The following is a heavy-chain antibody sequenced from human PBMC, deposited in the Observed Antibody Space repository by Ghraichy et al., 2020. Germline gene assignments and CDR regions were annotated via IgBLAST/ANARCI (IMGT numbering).Heavy chain of an antibody. CDR2: IYYSGST. V-gene: IGHV4-59*01. CDR3: AREGYSYGYNWFDP. J-gene: IGHJ5*02. CDR1: GGSISSYY. Sequence: SENLSLTCTVSGGSISSYYWSWIRQPPGKGLEWIGYIYYSGSTNYNPSLKSRVTISVDTSKNQFSLKLSSVTAADTAVYYCAREGYSYGYNWFDPWGQGTLVTVSS. D-gene: IGHD5-18*01.